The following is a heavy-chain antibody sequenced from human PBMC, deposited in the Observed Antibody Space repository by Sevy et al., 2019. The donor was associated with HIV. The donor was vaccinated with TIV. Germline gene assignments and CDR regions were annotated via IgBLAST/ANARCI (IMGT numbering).Heavy chain of an antibody. CDR1: GFTFGDYA. D-gene: IGHD6-13*01. Sequence: GGSLRLSCTGSGFTFGDYAMSWVRQAPGKGLEWVAFLKQKAYGGTLDYAASVKGRFSISRDDSKSIAHLQMNDLKTEDTAIYYCTRWKAAQSIFDYWGQGALVTVSS. CDR3: TRWKAAQSIFDY. V-gene: IGHV3-49*04. J-gene: IGHJ4*02. CDR2: LKQKAYGGTL.